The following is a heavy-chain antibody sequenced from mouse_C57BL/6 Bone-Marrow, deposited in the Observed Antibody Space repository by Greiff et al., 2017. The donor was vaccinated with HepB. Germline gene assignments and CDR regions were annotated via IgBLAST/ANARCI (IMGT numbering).Heavy chain of an antibody. CDR2: INPSTGGT. V-gene: IGHV1-42*01. CDR1: GYSFTGYY. J-gene: IGHJ4*01. D-gene: IGHD2-2*01. CDR3: ALYGYDVNYAMDY. Sequence: VQLQQSGPELVKPGASVKISCKASGYSFTGYYMNWVKQSPEKSLEWIGEINPSTGGTTYNQKFKAKATLTVDKSSSTAYMQLKSLTSEDSAVYYCALYGYDVNYAMDYWGQGTSVTVSS.